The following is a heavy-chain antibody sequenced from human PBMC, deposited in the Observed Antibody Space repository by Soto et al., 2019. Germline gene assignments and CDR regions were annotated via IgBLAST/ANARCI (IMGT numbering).Heavy chain of an antibody. CDR1: GGSIGSSSSY. J-gene: IGHJ4*02. Sequence: SETLSLTCTVSGGSIGSSSSYWGWIRQPPGKGLEWIGTIYSGSTYYNPSLKSRVTISVDTSKNQFSLKLSSVAAADTAIYFCATTRGIAVGGSFDYWGQGTLVTVSS. V-gene: IGHV4-39*01. CDR3: ATTRGIAVGGSFDY. D-gene: IGHD6-13*01. CDR2: IYSGST.